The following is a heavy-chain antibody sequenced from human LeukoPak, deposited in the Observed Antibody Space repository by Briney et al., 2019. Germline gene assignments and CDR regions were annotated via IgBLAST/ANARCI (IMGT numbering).Heavy chain of an antibody. J-gene: IGHJ4*02. Sequence: ASVKVSCKASGYTFTDYYILWLRQAPGQGLEWMGWVNPNSGGTHYAQKFQGRVTMTRDTSINTAYIELSRLRSDDTAVYYCARRRSSWYSFDYWGQGTLVTVSS. V-gene: IGHV1-2*02. CDR3: ARRRSSWYSFDY. CDR1: GYTFTDYY. CDR2: VNPNSGGT. D-gene: IGHD6-13*01.